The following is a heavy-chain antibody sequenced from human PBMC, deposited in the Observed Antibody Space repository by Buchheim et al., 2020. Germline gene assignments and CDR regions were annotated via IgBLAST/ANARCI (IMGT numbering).Heavy chain of an antibody. CDR2: ISSSSSTI. Sequence: EVQLVESGGGLVQPGGSLRLSCAASGFTFSSYSMNWVRQAPGKGLEWVSYISSSSSTIYYADSVKGRFTISRDNAKNSLYLQMNSLRDEDTAVHYCARTIGGLGYIVGATTSDYWGQGTL. D-gene: IGHD1-26*01. CDR1: GFTFSSYS. J-gene: IGHJ4*02. CDR3: ARTIGGLGYIVGATTSDY. V-gene: IGHV3-48*02.